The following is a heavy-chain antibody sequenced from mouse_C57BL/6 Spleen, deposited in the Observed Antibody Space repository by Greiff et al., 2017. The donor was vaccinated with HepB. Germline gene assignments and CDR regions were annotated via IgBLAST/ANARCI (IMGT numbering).Heavy chain of an antibody. CDR1: GYAFSSSW. Sequence: VKLMESGPELVKPGASVKISCKASGYAFSSSWMNWVKQRPGKGLEWIGRIYPGDGDTNYNGKFKGKATLTADKSSSTAYMQLSSLTSEDSAVYFCARRQGFWDFDYWGQGTTLTVSS. D-gene: IGHD6-1*01. CDR2: IYPGDGDT. V-gene: IGHV1-82*01. J-gene: IGHJ2*01. CDR3: ARRQGFWDFDY.